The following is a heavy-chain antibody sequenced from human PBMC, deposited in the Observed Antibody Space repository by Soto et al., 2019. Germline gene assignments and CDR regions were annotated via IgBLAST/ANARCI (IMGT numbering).Heavy chain of an antibody. CDR1: GFTFSSYW. CDR3: AKSLSAIPGDS. CDR2: IKQDGSEK. Sequence: ESGGGLVQSGGSLRLSCAASGFTFSSYWMSWVRQGPGKGPEWVANIKQDGSEKYYVDSVKGRFTISRDNAKYSLYLQMTSLRAEDTAVYHCAKSLSAIPGDSWGQGTLVTVSS. D-gene: IGHD2-2*01. V-gene: IGHV3-7*05. J-gene: IGHJ4*02.